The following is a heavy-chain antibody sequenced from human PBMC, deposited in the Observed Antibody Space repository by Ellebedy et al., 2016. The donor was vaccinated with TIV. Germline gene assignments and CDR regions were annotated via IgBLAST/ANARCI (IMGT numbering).Heavy chain of an antibody. CDR1: GFTFSNYI. CDR2: ISTSGDST. J-gene: IGHJ4*02. V-gene: IGHV3-23*01. Sequence: GESLKISCAASGFTFSNYIMSWVRQAPGKGLEWVSSISTSGDSTYYADSVKGRFTISRDNSKKSLYLQMDSLRAEDTAVYYCARRMGTTVTTRFDYWGQGTLVTVSS. D-gene: IGHD4-17*01. CDR3: ARRMGTTVTTRFDY.